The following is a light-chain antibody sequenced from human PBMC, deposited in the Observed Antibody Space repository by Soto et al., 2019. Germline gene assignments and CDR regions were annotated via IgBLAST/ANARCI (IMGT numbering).Light chain of an antibody. Sequence: DIQMTQSPSSLSASVGDRVTITVGASQSISSYLNWYQQKPGKAPNLLIYAASSLQSGVPSRFSGSGSGTDFTLTISSLQPEDFATYYCQQSYSSPVAFGGGTKV. CDR2: AAS. CDR3: QQSYSSPVA. J-gene: IGKJ4*01. CDR1: QSISSY. V-gene: IGKV1-39*01.